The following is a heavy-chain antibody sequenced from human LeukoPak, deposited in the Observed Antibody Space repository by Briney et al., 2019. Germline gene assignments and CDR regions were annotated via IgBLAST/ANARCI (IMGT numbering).Heavy chain of an antibody. CDR1: GGSISSGGYY. CDR2: IYYSGST. V-gene: IGHV4-31*03. CDR3: ARALGYCSGGSCTRGYNWFDP. Sequence: SETLSLTCTVSGGSISSGGYYWSWIRQHPGKGLEWIGYIYYSGSTYYNPSLKSRVTVSVDTSKNQFSLKLSSVTAADTAVYYCARALGYCSGGSCTRGYNWFDPWGQGTLVTVPS. J-gene: IGHJ5*02. D-gene: IGHD2-15*01.